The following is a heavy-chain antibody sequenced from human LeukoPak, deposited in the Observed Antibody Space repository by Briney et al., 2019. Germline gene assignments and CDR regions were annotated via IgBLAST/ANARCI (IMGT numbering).Heavy chain of an antibody. CDR2: IYHSGST. J-gene: IGHJ6*03. V-gene: IGHV4-4*02. D-gene: IGHD3/OR15-3a*01. CDR3: ARVGRAYGYYYYYYMDV. Sequence: PSETLSLTCAVSGGSISSSNWWSWVRQPPGKGLAWIGEIYHSGSTNYNPSLKSRVTISVDKSKNQFSLKLSSVTAADTAVYYCARVGRAYGYYYYYYMDVWGKGTTVTVSS. CDR1: GGSISSSNW.